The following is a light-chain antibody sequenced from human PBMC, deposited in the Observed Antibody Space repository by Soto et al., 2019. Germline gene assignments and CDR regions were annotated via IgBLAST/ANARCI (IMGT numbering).Light chain of an antibody. J-gene: IGKJ5*01. CDR1: QTIYTY. CDR2: AAS. V-gene: IGKV1-39*01. Sequence: DIQITQSQSSLSVSVGDSVTITCRASQTIYTYLHWYQQKPGKAPKLLIYAASSLQSGVPSRFSGSGSGTDFTLTISSLQPEDFAIYYCQQTYSIPITFGQGTRLEIK. CDR3: QQTYSIPIT.